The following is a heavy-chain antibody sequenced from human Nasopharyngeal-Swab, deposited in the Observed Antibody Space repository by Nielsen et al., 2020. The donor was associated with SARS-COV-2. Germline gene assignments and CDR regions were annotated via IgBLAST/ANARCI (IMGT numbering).Heavy chain of an antibody. CDR3: AGLISVRGLYYYYGMDV. J-gene: IGHJ6*02. D-gene: IGHD5/OR15-5a*01. CDR2: INHSGST. CDR1: GGSFSGYY. V-gene: IGHV4-34*01. Sequence: SETLSLTCAVYGGSFSGYYWSWIRQPPGKGLEWIGEINHSGSTNYNPSLKSRVTISVDTSKNQFSLKLSSVTAADTAVYYCAGLISVRGLYYYYGMDVWGQGTTVTVSS.